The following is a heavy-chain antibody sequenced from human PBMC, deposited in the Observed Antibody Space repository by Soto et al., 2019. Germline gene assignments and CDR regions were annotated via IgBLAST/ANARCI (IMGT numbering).Heavy chain of an antibody. CDR2: FDPEDGET. D-gene: IGHD3-9*01. CDR3: ATPRGDYDILTGSQMFLDY. CDR1: GYTLTELS. Sequence: ASVKVSCKVSGYTLTELSMHWVRQAPGKGLEWMGGFDPEDGETIYAQKFQGRVTMTEDTSTDTAYMELSSLRSEDTAVYYCATPRGDYDILTGSQMFLDYWGQGTLVTVSS. V-gene: IGHV1-24*01. J-gene: IGHJ4*02.